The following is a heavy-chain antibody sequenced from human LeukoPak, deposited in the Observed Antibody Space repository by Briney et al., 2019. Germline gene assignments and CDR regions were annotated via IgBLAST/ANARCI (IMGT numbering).Heavy chain of an antibody. V-gene: IGHV4-4*02. CDR3: ARLSLKVLEWSPTKGKETHYFDY. J-gene: IGHJ4*02. Sequence: GSLRLSCAASGFTFSSYSMNWVRQPPGKGLEWIGEIYHSGSTNYNPSLKSRVTILEDKSKNQFSLKMSSVTAADTAVYYCARLSLKVLEWSPTKGKETHYFDYWGQGTLVTVSS. CDR1: GFTFSSYSM. CDR2: IYHSGST. D-gene: IGHD3-3*01.